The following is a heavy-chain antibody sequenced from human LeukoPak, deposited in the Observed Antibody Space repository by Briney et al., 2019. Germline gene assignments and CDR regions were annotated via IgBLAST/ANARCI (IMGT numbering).Heavy chain of an antibody. D-gene: IGHD6-6*01. CDR3: ARGSIAARNDAFDI. Sequence: SETLSLTCTVSGGSISSYYWNWIRKPPGKGLEWIGYIYYSGSTNYNPSLKSRVTISVDTSKNQFSLKLSFVTAADAAVYYCARGSIAARNDAFDIWGQGTMVTVSS. CDR2: IYYSGST. J-gene: IGHJ3*02. CDR1: GGSISSYY. V-gene: IGHV4-59*01.